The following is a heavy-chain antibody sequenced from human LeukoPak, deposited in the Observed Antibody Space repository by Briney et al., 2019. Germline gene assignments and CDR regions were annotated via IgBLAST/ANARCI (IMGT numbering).Heavy chain of an antibody. V-gene: IGHV3-23*01. CDR1: GFAFSSYA. Sequence: GGSLRLSCAASGFAFSSYAMSWVRQAPGKGLEWVSAISGSGGSTYYADSVKGRFTISRDNSKNTLYLQMSSLRAEDTAVYYCAKAGYDILTGYYVWGQGTLVTVSS. D-gene: IGHD3-9*01. CDR2: ISGSGGST. J-gene: IGHJ4*02. CDR3: AKAGYDILTGYYV.